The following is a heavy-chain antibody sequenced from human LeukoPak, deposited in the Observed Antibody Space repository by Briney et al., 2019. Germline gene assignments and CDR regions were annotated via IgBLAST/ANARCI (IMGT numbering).Heavy chain of an antibody. J-gene: IGHJ4*02. V-gene: IGHV3-9*01. CDR1: GFTFDDYA. CDR3: ATSFTIGYFDY. CDR2: ISWNSGSI. Sequence: PGGSLRLSCAASGFTFDDYAMHWVRQAPGKGLEWVSGISWNSGSIGYADSVKGRFTISRDNAKNSLYLQMNSLRAEDTTLYYCATSFTIGYFDYWGQGTLVTVSS. D-gene: IGHD3-3*01.